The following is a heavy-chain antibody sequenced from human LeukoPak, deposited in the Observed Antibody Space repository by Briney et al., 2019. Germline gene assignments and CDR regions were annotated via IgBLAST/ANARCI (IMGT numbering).Heavy chain of an antibody. CDR3: AKGHSSSWFDAFDI. Sequence: GGSLRLSCAASGFTFDDYAMHWVRHAPGKGLEWGSGISWNSGSIGYADSVKGRFTISRDNAKNSPYLQMNSLRAEDTALYYCAKGHSSSWFDAFDIWGQGTMVTVSS. D-gene: IGHD6-13*01. V-gene: IGHV3-9*01. CDR2: ISWNSGSI. CDR1: GFTFDDYA. J-gene: IGHJ3*02.